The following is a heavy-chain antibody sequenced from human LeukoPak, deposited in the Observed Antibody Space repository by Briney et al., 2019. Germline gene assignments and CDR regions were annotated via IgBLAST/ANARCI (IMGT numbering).Heavy chain of an antibody. Sequence: GGSLRLSCAASGFTFSNYAMAWVRQAPGKGGEGISPISSDGDNKNYGDSGKGRFTISRDSSKNTLFLEMNSLRAEDTAIYYSATDPQPDGDFWGQGTLVTVSS. CDR2: ISSDGDNK. J-gene: IGHJ4*02. CDR3: ATDPQPDGDF. CDR1: GFTFSNYA. V-gene: IGHV3-23*01.